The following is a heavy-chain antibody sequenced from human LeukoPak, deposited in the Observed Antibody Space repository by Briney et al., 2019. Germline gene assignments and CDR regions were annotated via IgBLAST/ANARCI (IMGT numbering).Heavy chain of an antibody. Sequence: PSETLSLTCAVSGGSISTGNWWSWVRQPPGKGLDWIGEIYHSGSTNYNPSLKSRVTMSVDTSKNQFSLKLSSVTAADTAVYYCARDLGYSGFDWAPWGQGTLVTVSS. D-gene: IGHD5-12*01. CDR1: GGSISTGNW. CDR3: ARDLGYSGFDWAP. J-gene: IGHJ5*02. V-gene: IGHV4-4*02. CDR2: IYHSGST.